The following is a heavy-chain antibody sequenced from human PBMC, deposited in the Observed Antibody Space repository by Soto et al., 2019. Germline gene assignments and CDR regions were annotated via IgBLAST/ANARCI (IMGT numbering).Heavy chain of an antibody. D-gene: IGHD3-10*01. CDR1: GASIRSYY. CDR2: VYTSDYT. J-gene: IGHJ6*02. CDR3: ASSAGHPRDFFNHEGMDV. V-gene: IGHV4-4*08. Sequence: PSETLSLTCSVSGASIRSYYWHWIRQPPGKGLEWIGYVYTSDYTRYSSSLKSPVTISVDTSKSQFYLRLNSVTAADTAVYYCASSAGHPRDFFNHEGMDVCGQGPTVTVAS.